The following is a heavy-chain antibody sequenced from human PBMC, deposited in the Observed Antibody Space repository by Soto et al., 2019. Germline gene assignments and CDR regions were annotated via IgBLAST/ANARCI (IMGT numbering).Heavy chain of an antibody. CDR1: GFTVNDYF. D-gene: IGHD2-21*01. CDR2: TRNKARGYTT. Sequence: EVQLVASGGGLVQPGGSLRLSCAASGFTVNDYFIDWVRRAPGKGLEWVGRTRNKARGYTTEYAASVTGRFIISRDHSSNSLSLQMNGLKTEDTAVYYCARDNDWTYDSWGQGTLVTVSS. CDR3: ARDNDWTYDS. V-gene: IGHV3-72*01. J-gene: IGHJ5*01.